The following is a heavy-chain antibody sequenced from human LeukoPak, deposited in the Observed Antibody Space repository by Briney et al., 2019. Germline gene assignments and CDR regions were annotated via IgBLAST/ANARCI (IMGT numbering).Heavy chain of an antibody. CDR3: AREVDFGSGADAFDI. CDR2: IIPIFTTA. J-gene: IGHJ3*02. Sequence: GSSVRVSCTTSGGTFSRYNINWVRQVPGQGLEWMGGIIPIFTTANYAQKFQGRVTITADESTTTTYMELSRLRSEDTAVYYCAREVDFGSGADAFDIWGQGTMVTVSS. V-gene: IGHV1-69*01. CDR1: GGTFSRYN. D-gene: IGHD3-10*01.